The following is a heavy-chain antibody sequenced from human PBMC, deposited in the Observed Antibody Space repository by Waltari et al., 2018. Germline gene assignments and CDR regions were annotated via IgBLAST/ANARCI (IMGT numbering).Heavy chain of an antibody. CDR2: MSGSGLI. CDR3: AKDEGNRIAPTFGMDG. CDR1: GVPLAGFT. D-gene: IGHD2-21*01. J-gene: IGHJ6*02. Sequence: EFPLLEAGGGLGQPGGSLRLACAGPGVPLAGFTLRWVRQAPGKGLEWVSLMSGSGLIENADSVKGRFTISRDKAKNTLYLEMNRLRAEDTAVYYCAKDEGNRIAPTFGMDGWGHGTTVIVS. V-gene: IGHV3-23*01.